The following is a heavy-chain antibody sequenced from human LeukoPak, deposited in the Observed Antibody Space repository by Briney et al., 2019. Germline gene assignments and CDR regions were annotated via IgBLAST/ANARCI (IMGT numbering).Heavy chain of an antibody. CDR1: GGSISSYY. D-gene: IGHD3-3*01. CDR3: ARDGTYYDFWRGYRNYYYGMDV. V-gene: IGHV4-4*07. J-gene: IGHJ6*02. Sequence: SETLSLTCTVSGGSISSYYWSWIRQPAGKGLEWIGRIYTSGSTNYNPSLKSRVTMSVDTSKNQFSLKLSSVTAADTAVYYCARDGTYYDFWRGYRNYYYGMDVWGQGTTVTVSS. CDR2: IYTSGST.